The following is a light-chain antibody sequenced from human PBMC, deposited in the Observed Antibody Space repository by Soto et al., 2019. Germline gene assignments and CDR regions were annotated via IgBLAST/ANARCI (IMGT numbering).Light chain of an antibody. CDR3: AAWDDSLNGYV. CDR1: SSNIGSES. Sequence: QSGLTQPPSTSGTPGQRVTISCSGCSSNIGSESVNWYQQLPGTAPKLLIYSYNQRPSGVPDRFSGSKSGTSASLAISGLQSDDGADYICAAWDDSLNGYVFGLGTKVTVL. V-gene: IGLV1-44*01. CDR2: SYN. J-gene: IGLJ1*01.